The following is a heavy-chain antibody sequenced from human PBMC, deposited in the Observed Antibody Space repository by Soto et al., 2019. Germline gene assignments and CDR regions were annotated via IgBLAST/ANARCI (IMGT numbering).Heavy chain of an antibody. V-gene: IGHV1-2*02. CDR2: INPNSGGT. J-gene: IGHJ6*02. D-gene: IGHD6-19*01. CDR3: ARLPRSPGIAVAGLRTTYYYYGMDV. Sequence: ASVKVSCKASGYTFTGYYMHWVRQAPGQGLEWMGWINPNSGGTNYAQKFQGRVTMTRDTSISTAYMELSRLRSDDTAVYYCARLPRSPGIAVAGLRTTYYYYGMDVWGQGTTVTVS. CDR1: GYTFTGYY.